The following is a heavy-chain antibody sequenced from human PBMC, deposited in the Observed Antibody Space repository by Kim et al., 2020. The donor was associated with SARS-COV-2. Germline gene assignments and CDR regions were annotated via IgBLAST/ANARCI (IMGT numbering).Heavy chain of an antibody. D-gene: IGHD2-21*02. CDR3: ARDRWLLFYDYYMDG. J-gene: IGHJ6*03. V-gene: IGHV1-18*01. Sequence: AQKLQGRVTMTTDTSTSTAYMELRSLRSDDTAVYYCARDRWLLFYDYYMDGWGKGTTVTVSS.